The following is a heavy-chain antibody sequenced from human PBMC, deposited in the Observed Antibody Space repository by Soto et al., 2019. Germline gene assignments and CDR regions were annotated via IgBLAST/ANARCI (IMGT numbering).Heavy chain of an antibody. CDR3: ARVGYSSGWYVGLGDYFDY. CDR1: GGSISSGNW. CDR2: IYHSGST. Sequence: SETLSLTCAVSGGSISSGNWWSWVRQPPGKGLEWIGEIYHSGSTNYNPSLKSRVTISVDKSKNQFSLKLSSVTAADTAVYYCARVGYSSGWYVGLGDYFDYWGQGTLATVSS. V-gene: IGHV4-4*02. J-gene: IGHJ4*02. D-gene: IGHD6-19*01.